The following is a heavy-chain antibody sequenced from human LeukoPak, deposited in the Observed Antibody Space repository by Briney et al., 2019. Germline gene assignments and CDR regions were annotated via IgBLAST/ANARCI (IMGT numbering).Heavy chain of an antibody. CDR2: IYSGGSA. CDR1: GLTVSSNY. CDR3: AREATNYFDY. J-gene: IGHJ4*02. D-gene: IGHD5-24*01. Sequence: GGSLRLSCAASGLTVSSNYMSWVRQAPGKGLEWVSVIYSGGSAYYADSVKGRFTISRDNSKNTLYLQMNSLRAEDTAVYYCAREATNYFDYWGQGTLATVSS. V-gene: IGHV3-53*01.